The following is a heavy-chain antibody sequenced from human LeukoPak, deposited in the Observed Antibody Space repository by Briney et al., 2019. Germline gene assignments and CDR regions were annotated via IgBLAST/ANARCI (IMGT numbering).Heavy chain of an antibody. CDR3: AKAPVTSCSGAFCYPFDY. CDR2: LSSSDDGK. J-gene: IGHJ4*01. CDR1: GRSLNSYA. Sequence: GGSLRLSCTASGRSLNSYAISWVRQLPGKGLEWVSALSSSDDGKWNADCMRGGSIISRDTSKNRVYPQMNSLRVEEAGVYYCAKAPVTSCSGAFCYPFDYWGHGALVAVSS. V-gene: IGHV3-23*01. D-gene: IGHD2-21*01.